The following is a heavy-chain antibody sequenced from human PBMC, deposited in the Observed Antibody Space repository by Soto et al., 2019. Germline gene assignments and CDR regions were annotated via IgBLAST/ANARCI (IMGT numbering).Heavy chain of an antibody. J-gene: IGHJ6*02. D-gene: IGHD3-9*01. CDR3: ARGTADILTGYPRLRYYYGMDV. V-gene: IGHV1-69*13. CDR2: IIPIFGTA. CDR1: GGTFSSYA. Sequence: SVKVSCKASGGTFSSYAISWVRQAPGQGLEWMGGIIPIFGTANYAQKFQGRVTITADESTSTAYMELSSLRSEDTAVYYCARGTADILTGYPRLRYYYGMDVWG.